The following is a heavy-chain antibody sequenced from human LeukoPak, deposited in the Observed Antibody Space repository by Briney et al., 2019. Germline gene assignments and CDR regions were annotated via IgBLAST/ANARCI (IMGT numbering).Heavy chain of an antibody. CDR3: ARGGGLGVVVRTAKTFDI. Sequence: GGSLRLSCAASGFTFSSYAMHWVRQAPGKGLEWVAVISYDGSNKYYADSVKGQFTISRDNSKNTLYLQMNSLRAEDTAVYYCARGGGLGVVVRTAKTFDIWGQGTMVTVSS. J-gene: IGHJ3*02. D-gene: IGHD3-22*01. V-gene: IGHV3-30-3*01. CDR2: ISYDGSNK. CDR1: GFTFSSYA.